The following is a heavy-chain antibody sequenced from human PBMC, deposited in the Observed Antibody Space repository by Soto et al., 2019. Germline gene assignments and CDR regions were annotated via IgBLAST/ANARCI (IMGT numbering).Heavy chain of an antibody. CDR2: IWYDGSNK. Sequence: RRSCEACGLKDSHYRMHWDHQKKGKGLEWVAVIWYDGSNKYYADSVKGRFTISRDNSKNTLYLQMNSLRAEDTAVYYCARDRELLVPAASYYYYGMDVWGQGTTVTVS. D-gene: IGHD2-2*01. CDR1: GLKDSHYR. J-gene: IGHJ6*02. V-gene: IGHV3-33*08. CDR3: ARDRELLVPAASYYYYGMDV.